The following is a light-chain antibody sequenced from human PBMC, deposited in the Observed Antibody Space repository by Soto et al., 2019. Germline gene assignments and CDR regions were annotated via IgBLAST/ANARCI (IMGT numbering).Light chain of an antibody. CDR2: DVG. CDR1: SSDVGVYNY. CDR3: SSYTSSSTYVI. Sequence: QSALTQPASVSGSPGQSITLSCTGTSSDVGVYNYVSWYQHHPGKAPKLMIYDVGNRPSGVSNRFSGSKSGNTASLTISGLQAEDEADYYCSSYTSSSTYVIFGGGTKLTVL. V-gene: IGLV2-14*03. J-gene: IGLJ2*01.